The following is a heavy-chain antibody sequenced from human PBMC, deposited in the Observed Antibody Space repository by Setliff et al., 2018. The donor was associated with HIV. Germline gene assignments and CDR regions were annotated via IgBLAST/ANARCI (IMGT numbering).Heavy chain of an antibody. J-gene: IGHJ4*02. Sequence: ASVKVSCKASGYTFTSYYIHWVRQAPGKGLEWMGRVDPEDDKTIYAEKFQGRVTMTTATSSDTAYMKLSSLRSEDTAVYYCATGRIPGIPAVIVYWGQGTLVTVSS. CDR1: GYTFTSYY. D-gene: IGHD6-13*01. CDR3: ATGRIPGIPAVIVY. V-gene: IGHV1-69-2*01. CDR2: VDPEDDKT.